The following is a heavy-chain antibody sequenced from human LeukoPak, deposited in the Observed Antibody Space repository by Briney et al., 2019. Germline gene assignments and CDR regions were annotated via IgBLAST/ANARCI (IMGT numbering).Heavy chain of an antibody. CDR3: AKDKPYDSSGYGAFDI. D-gene: IGHD3-22*01. V-gene: IGHV4-31*03. Sequence: PSETLSLTCTVSGGSISSGGYYWSWIRQHPGKGLEWIGYIYYSGSTYYNPSLRSRVTIPVDTSKNQFSLNLSSVTAADTAVYYCAKDKPYDSSGYGAFDIWGQGTMVTVSS. J-gene: IGHJ3*02. CDR2: IYYSGST. CDR1: GGSISSGGYY.